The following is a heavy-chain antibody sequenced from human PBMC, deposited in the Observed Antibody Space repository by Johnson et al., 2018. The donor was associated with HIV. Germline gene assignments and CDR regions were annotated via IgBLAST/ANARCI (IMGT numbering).Heavy chain of an antibody. V-gene: IGHV3-72*01. CDR2: IRRKAYGGTT. CDR1: GFTFTDHY. J-gene: IGHJ3*02. CDR3: AKDGSGDVRGAFDI. Sequence: VQLVESGGGLVLPGGSLRLSCAVSGFTFTDHYMDWVRQAPGKGLEWVGRIRRKAYGGTTEYAASVKGRFTISRDDSKSIAYLQMNSLKTEDTAVYYCAKDGSGDVRGAFDIWGQGTMVTVSS. D-gene: IGHD3-10*02.